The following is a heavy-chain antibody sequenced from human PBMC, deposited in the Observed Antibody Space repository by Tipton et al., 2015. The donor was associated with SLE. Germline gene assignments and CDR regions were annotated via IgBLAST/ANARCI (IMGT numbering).Heavy chain of an antibody. CDR2: ISTYNGNT. D-gene: IGHD6-6*01. Sequence: QSGAEVKKPGASVKVSCKASGYTFISFGIGWVRQAPGQGLEWMGWISTYNGNTNYAQKFQGRVNMTTDTSTSTAYMEVRSLTSDDTAIYYCARDPGAARVDIWGQGTMVTVSS. V-gene: IGHV1-18*01. CDR3: ARDPGAARVDI. J-gene: IGHJ3*02. CDR1: GYTFISFG.